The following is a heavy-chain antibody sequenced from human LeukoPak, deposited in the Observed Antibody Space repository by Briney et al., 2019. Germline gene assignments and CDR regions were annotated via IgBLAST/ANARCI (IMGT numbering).Heavy chain of an antibody. V-gene: IGHV3-48*03. CDR2: ISSSGITI. CDR1: GFNFSSYE. J-gene: IGHJ6*04. Sequence: GGALRLSCAASGFNFSSYEMNWVRQAPGEGLEWVSYISSSGITIYYADSVKGRFTISRGNAHHSLSLPMNQLRAEYTAVYYCAELGITMIGGVWGKGTTVTISS. CDR3: AELGITMIGGV. D-gene: IGHD3-10*02.